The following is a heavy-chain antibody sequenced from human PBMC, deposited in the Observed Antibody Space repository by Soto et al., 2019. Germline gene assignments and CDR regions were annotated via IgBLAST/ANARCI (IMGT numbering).Heavy chain of an antibody. D-gene: IGHD1-26*01. V-gene: IGHV1-2*04. CDR2: INPNSGGT. Sequence: QVQLVQSGAEVKKPGASVKVSCKASGYTFTGYYMHWVRQAPGQGLEWMGWINPNSGGTNYAQKFQGWVTMTRDTSISTAYMELSRLRSDDTAVYYCARDFPSLYSGSYGGYGMDVWGQGTTVTVSS. CDR3: ARDFPSLYSGSYGGYGMDV. CDR1: GYTFTGYY. J-gene: IGHJ6*02.